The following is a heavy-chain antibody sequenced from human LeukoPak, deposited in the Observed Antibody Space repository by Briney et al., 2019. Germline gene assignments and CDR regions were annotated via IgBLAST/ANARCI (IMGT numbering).Heavy chain of an antibody. V-gene: IGHV3-66*01. D-gene: IGHD6-19*01. CDR2: IYNGDNT. Sequence: GGSLRLSCAASRXTVTSYYMSWVRQAPGKGLEWVSVIYNGDNTNYADSVKDRFTISRDNSQNTLFLQMNSLRAEDTAVYFCARASQWLAFDSWGQGTLVTVSS. CDR3: ARASQWLAFDS. J-gene: IGHJ4*02. CDR1: RXTVTSYY.